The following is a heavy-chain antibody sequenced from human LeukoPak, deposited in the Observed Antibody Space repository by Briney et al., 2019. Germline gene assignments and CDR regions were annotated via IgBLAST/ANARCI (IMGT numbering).Heavy chain of an antibody. J-gene: IGHJ5*02. CDR2: MNPNSGDT. D-gene: IGHD3-9*01. Sequence: ASVKVSCKASGFTFTAFDINWVRQATGQGLEWMGWMNPNSGDTYYAQKFLGRVTMTRDTSLSTAYMELSSLTSEDTAVYDCARGGSGSRPNDWWFDRWGQGPWSPSPQ. CDR3: ARGGSGSRPNDWWFDR. CDR1: GFTFTAFD. V-gene: IGHV1-8*01.